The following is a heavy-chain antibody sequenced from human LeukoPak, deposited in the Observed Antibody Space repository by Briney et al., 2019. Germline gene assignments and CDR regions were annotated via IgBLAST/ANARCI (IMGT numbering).Heavy chain of an antibody. CDR1: GFTFSSYA. CDR2: ISGSGGST. Sequence: GGSLRLSCAASGFTFSSYAMSWVRQAPVKELEWVSAISGSGGSTYYADSVKGRFTISRDNSKNTLYLQMNSLRAEDTAVYYCAKDLTTVTTSFFDYWGQGTLVTVSS. V-gene: IGHV3-23*01. D-gene: IGHD4-17*01. J-gene: IGHJ4*02. CDR3: AKDLTTVTTSFFDY.